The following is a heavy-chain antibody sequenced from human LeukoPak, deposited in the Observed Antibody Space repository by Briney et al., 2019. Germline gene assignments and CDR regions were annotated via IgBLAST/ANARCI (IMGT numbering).Heavy chain of an antibody. CDR3: ARLGAGPTYYDFWSGYSSFHFDY. V-gene: IGHV4-39*01. J-gene: IGHJ4*02. CDR2: IHYSGNT. CDR1: GGSTSSSNFY. D-gene: IGHD3-3*01. Sequence: SETLSLTCTVSGGSTSSSNFYWGWIRQPPGMGLEWIGGIHYSGNTYYNPSLKSRVTISIDTSKNQFSLKLSSVTAADTAAYYCARLGAGPTYYDFWSGYSSFHFDYWGQGTLVTVSS.